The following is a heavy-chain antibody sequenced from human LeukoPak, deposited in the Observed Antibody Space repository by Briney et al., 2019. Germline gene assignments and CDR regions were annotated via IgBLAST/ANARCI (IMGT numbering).Heavy chain of an antibody. CDR2: ISSSGSTI. J-gene: IGHJ6*03. CDR1: GFTFSDYY. Sequence: PGRSLRLSCAASGFTFSDYYMSWVPQASGKGREWGSYISSSGSTIYYADSVKGRFSISRDNDKSSLYMQMNSLRAEDTAVYYCARDTGVFPGFYYYYMDVWGKGTTVTVSS. V-gene: IGHV3-11*04. CDR3: ARDTGVFPGFYYYYMDV. D-gene: IGHD2-8*01.